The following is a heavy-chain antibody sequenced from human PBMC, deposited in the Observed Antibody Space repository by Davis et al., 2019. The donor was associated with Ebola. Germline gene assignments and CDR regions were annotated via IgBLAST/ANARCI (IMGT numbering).Heavy chain of an antibody. CDR1: GGSISSSNYY. J-gene: IGHJ4*02. Sequence: MPSETLSLTCSVSGGSISSSNYYWGWVRQPPVKGLEWIGSVYYTGSTYYNPSLKSRVTISVDTSKNQLSLKLSSVTAADTAVYYGARHLFVTTDRPYYFDYWGQGTLVTVST. D-gene: IGHD4-17*01. CDR2: VYYTGST. V-gene: IGHV4-39*01. CDR3: ARHLFVTTDRPYYFDY.